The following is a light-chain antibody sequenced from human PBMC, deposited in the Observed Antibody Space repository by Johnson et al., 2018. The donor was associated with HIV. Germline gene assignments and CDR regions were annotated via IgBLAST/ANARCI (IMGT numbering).Light chain of an antibody. V-gene: IGLV1-51*01. Sequence: QAVLTQPPSVSAAPGQKVTISCSGSSSNIGNNYVSWYQHLPGTATQLLIYDNNKRPSGIPDRFSGSKSGTSATLGITGLQTGDEADYYCGTWDRNLSGGLYVFGSGTRVTLL. J-gene: IGLJ1*01. CDR1: SSNIGNNY. CDR2: DNN. CDR3: GTWDRNLSGGLYV.